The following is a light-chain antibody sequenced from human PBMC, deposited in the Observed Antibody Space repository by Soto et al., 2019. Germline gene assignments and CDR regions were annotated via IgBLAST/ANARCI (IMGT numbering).Light chain of an antibody. J-gene: IGKJ5*01. CDR1: QSISSY. CDR3: QQSYSTPPIT. CDR2: AAS. V-gene: IGKV1-39*01. Sequence: DIQMTQSPSSLSASVGDRVTITCRASQSISSYLNWYQQKPGKAPKLLIYAASSLQSVVPSRFSGSGSGTDFSLTISSLQPEYFATYYCQQSYSTPPITFGQGTRLEIK.